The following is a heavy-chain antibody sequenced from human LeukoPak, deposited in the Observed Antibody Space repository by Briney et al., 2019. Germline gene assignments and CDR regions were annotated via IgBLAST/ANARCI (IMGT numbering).Heavy chain of an antibody. CDR2: MNPNSGNT. V-gene: IGHV1-8*01. J-gene: IGHJ6*03. D-gene: IGHD3-10*01. CDR3: AIRYGSGEKYYYYYYMDV. CDR1: GYTFTSYD. Sequence: ASVKVSCKASGYTFTSYDINWVRRATGQGLEWMGWMNPNSGNTGYAQKFQGRVTMTRNTSISTAYMELSSLRSEVTAVYYCAIRYGSGEKYYYYYYMDVWGKGTTVTVSS.